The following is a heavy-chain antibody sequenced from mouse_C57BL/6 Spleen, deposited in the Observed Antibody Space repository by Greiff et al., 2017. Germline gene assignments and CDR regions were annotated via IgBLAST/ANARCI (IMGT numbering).Heavy chain of an antibody. CDR2: IWSGGST. D-gene: IGHD1-1*01. V-gene: IGHV2-2*01. CDR3: ARNTVITTVVAPYFDV. J-gene: IGHJ1*03. CDR1: GFSLTSYG. Sequence: VQLVESGPGLVQPSQSLSITCTVSGFSLTSYGVHWVRQSPGKGLEWLGVIWSGGSTDYNAAFISRLSISKDNSKSQVFFKMNSLQADDTAIYYCARNTVITTVVAPYFDVWGTGTTVTVSS.